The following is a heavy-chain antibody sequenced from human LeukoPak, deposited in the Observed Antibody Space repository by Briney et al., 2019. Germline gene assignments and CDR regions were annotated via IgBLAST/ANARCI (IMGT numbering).Heavy chain of an antibody. CDR1: GFTFSSYW. Sequence: GGSQRLSCAASGFTFSSYWMTWVRQAPGKGLEWVGFIRSNPYGGTTEYAASVKGRFTISRDDSKSIAYLQMNSLKTEDTAVYYCTRGLLPGYWGQGTLVTVSS. CDR3: TRGLLPGY. CDR2: IRSNPYGGTT. J-gene: IGHJ4*02. D-gene: IGHD2/OR15-2a*01. V-gene: IGHV3-49*04.